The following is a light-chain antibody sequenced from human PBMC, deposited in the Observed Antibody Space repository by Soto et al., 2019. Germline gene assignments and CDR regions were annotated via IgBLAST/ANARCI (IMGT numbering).Light chain of an antibody. J-gene: IGKJ2*01. V-gene: IGKV1-5*03. CDR3: QQYHTYPIYT. CDR1: QSISSS. CDR2: KAS. Sequence: DIQMTQSPSTLSASVGDRVTITCRASQSISSSLAWYQQKPGKAPKLRIYKASSLESGGPSRFSGGGAGAEFTLTISSLQPDDFATSYCQQYHTYPIYTFGQGTKVEI.